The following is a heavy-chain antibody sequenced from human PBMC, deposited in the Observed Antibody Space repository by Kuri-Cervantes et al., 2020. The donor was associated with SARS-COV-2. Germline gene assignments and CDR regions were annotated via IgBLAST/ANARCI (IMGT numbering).Heavy chain of an antibody. CDR3: AKDQYSCYETYGMDV. V-gene: IGHV3-33*06. D-gene: IGHD5-12*01. Sequence: GGSLRLSCAASGFTFSRYGMHWVRQAPGKGLEWVAVIYYDGSNKYYADSVRGRFSISRDNSKNTLYLQMNSLRAEDTAVYHCAKDQYSCYETYGMDVWGQGTTVTVSS. J-gene: IGHJ6*02. CDR1: GFTFSRYG. CDR2: IYYDGSNK.